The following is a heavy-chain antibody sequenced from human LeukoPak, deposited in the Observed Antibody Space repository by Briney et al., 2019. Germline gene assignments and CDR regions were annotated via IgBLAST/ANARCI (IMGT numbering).Heavy chain of an antibody. D-gene: IGHD4-17*01. J-gene: IGHJ6*03. CDR2: IKQDGSEK. CDR1: GFTLSSYW. V-gene: IGHV3-7*01. Sequence: PGGSLRLSCAASGFTLSSYWMSWVRQAPGKGLEWVANIKQDGSEKYYEDSVKGRFTISRDNAKNSLYLQMNSLRAEDTAVYYCARACDGENYYYYYMDVWGKGTTVTVSS. CDR3: ARACDGENYYYYYMDV.